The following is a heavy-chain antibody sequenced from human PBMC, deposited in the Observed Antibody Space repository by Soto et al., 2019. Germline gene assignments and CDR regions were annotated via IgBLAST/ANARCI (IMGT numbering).Heavy chain of an antibody. Sequence: QVQLVQSGAEVKKPGASVKVSCKASGYTFTSYAMHWVRQAPGQRLEWMGWINAGNGNTKYSQKCQGRVTITRDTSASTAYMELSSLRSEDTVVYYCAKGLSLWFGESGIDYWGQGTLVTVSS. CDR3: AKGLSLWFGESGIDY. CDR2: INAGNGNT. V-gene: IGHV1-3*01. J-gene: IGHJ4*02. CDR1: GYTFTSYA. D-gene: IGHD3-10*01.